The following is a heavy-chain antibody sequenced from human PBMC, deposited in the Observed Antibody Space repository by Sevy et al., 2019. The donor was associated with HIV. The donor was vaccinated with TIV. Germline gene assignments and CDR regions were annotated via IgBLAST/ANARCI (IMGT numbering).Heavy chain of an antibody. D-gene: IGHD6-13*01. CDR2: VYYSGST. CDR3: ARSPPWGNTWLYYFDN. V-gene: IGHV4-39*01. Sequence: SETPSLTCTVSGGSISSKNYYWCWLRQPPGKGLEWIGSVYYSGSTYYNPSLKSRVTISVETSKNQFSLTLSSVTAADTAVYYCARSPPWGNTWLYYFDNWGQGTLVTVSS. CDR1: GGSISSKNYY. J-gene: IGHJ4*02.